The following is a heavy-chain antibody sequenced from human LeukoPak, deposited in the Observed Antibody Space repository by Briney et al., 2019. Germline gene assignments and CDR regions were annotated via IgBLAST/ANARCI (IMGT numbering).Heavy chain of an antibody. Sequence: APVKVSCKASGGTFSSYAISWVRQAPGQGLEWMGRIIPILGIANYAQKFQGRVTITADKSTSTAYMELSSLRSEDTAVYYCARVGEYCSSTSCSDWGQGTLVTVSS. CDR1: GGTFSSYA. CDR2: IIPILGIA. D-gene: IGHD2-2*01. V-gene: IGHV1-69*04. J-gene: IGHJ4*02. CDR3: ARVGEYCSSTSCSD.